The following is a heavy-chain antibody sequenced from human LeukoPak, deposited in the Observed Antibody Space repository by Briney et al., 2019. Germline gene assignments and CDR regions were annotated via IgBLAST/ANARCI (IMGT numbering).Heavy chain of an antibody. J-gene: IGHJ4*02. V-gene: IGHV3-7*01. CDR1: GFTFTNYW. D-gene: IGHD5-24*01. Sequence: GGSQRLSCAASGFTFTNYWMTWVRQAPGKGLEWVANINKDGSEKQYVDSVKGRFTISRDNAKNSVYLQMNSLRVEDSAVYFCARDPIQDFDFWGQGIMVSVSS. CDR3: ARDPIQDFDF. CDR2: INKDGSEK.